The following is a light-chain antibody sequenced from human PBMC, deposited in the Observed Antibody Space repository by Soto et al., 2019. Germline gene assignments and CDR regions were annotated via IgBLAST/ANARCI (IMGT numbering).Light chain of an antibody. CDR1: QSISSW. CDR2: KAS. CDR3: QQYNSYSKT. V-gene: IGKV1-5*03. Sequence: DIQMTQSPSTLYASVGDRVTITCRASQSISSWLAGYQQKPGKAPKLLIYKASSLESGVPSRFSGSGSGTEFTLAIRSLQPDDFATYYCQQYNSYSKTFGQGTKGAIK. J-gene: IGKJ1*01.